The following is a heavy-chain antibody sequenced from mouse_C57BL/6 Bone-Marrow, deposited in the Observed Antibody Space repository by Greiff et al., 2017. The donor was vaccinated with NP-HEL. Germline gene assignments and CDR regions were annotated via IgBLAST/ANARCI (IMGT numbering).Heavy chain of an antibody. J-gene: IGHJ2*01. D-gene: IGHD1-1*01. CDR2: IDPSDSYT. CDR3: ARSGYYYGDY. V-gene: IGHV1-69*01. Sequence: QVQLQQPGAELVMPGASVKLSCKASGYTFTSHWMHWVKQRPGQGLEWIGEIDPSDSYTNYHQKFKGKSTLTVDKSSSTAYMQLSSLASEDSAVYYCARSGYYYGDYWGQGTTLAVSS. CDR1: GYTFTSHW.